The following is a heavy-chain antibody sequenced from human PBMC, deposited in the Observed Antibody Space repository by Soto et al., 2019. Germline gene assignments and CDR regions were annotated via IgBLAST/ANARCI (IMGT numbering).Heavy chain of an antibody. Sequence: QVQLVESGGGVVQPGRSLRLSCAASGFTFSSYGMHWVRQAPGKGLEWVAVIWYDGSNKYYADSVKGRFTISRDNSKNTLYLQMNSLRAEDTAVYYCARDWDIVATIQPRDYWGQGTLVPVSS. J-gene: IGHJ4*02. CDR2: IWYDGSNK. D-gene: IGHD5-12*01. CDR3: ARDWDIVATIQPRDY. V-gene: IGHV3-33*01. CDR1: GFTFSSYG.